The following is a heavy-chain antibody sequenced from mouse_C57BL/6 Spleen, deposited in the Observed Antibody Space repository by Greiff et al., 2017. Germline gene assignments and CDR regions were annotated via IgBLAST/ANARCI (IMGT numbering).Heavy chain of an antibody. CDR2: ISSGGDYI. J-gene: IGHJ4*01. V-gene: IGHV5-9-1*02. CDR3: TRDNYYGSSDYYAMDY. D-gene: IGHD1-1*01. CDR1: GFTFSSYA. Sequence: EVMLVESGEGLVKPGGSLKLSCAASGFTFSSYAMSWVRQTPEKRLEWVAYISSGGDYIYYADTVKGRFTISRDNARNTLYLQMSSLKSEDTAMYYGTRDNYYGSSDYYAMDYWGQGTSVTVSS.